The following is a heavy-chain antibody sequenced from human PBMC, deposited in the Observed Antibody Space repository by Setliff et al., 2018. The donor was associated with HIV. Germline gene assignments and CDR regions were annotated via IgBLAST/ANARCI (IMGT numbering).Heavy chain of an antibody. CDR1: GFSFGGYS. CDR2: ISTTGSDR. CDR3: ARDFTDTVVGVVPFFDF. V-gene: IGHV3-21*01. J-gene: IGHJ4*02. Sequence: GGSLRLSCAASGFSFGGYSMNWVRQAPGQGLEWVSSISTTGSDRFYTDAVTGRFTISRDNAKKSLYLQMNSLRAEDTAVYYCARDFTDTVVGVVPFFDFWGLGTLVTVSS. D-gene: IGHD3-3*01.